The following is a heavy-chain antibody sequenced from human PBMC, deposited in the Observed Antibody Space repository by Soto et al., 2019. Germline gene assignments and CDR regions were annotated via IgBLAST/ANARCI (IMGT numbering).Heavy chain of an antibody. Sequence: GGSLRFWCAASCFTFTKSWMAWVRQSPGKGLEWVANIKKYGSEKYYVDSMKGRIAIARDNANNSLYLQVNSLSVEDTAMYYCGRDDHYDAYDDGGQGALVTVSS. V-gene: IGHV3-7*01. D-gene: IGHD3-3*01. CDR3: GRDDHYDAYDD. CDR1: CFTFTKSW. CDR2: IKKYGSEK. J-gene: IGHJ4*02.